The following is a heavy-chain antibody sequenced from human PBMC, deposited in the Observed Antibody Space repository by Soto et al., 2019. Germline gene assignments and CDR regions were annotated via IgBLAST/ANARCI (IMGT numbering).Heavy chain of an antibody. CDR1: GYSFTSYW. CDR3: ARTRRWPSTYYDFWSGYLYGMDV. V-gene: IGHV5-10-1*01. Sequence: PGESLKISCKGSGYSFTSYWISWVRQMPGKGLEWMGRIDPSDSYTNYSPSFQGHVTISADKSISTAYLQWSSLKASGTAMYYCARTRRWPSTYYDFWSGYLYGMDVWGQGTTDTVSS. CDR2: IDPSDSYT. J-gene: IGHJ6*02. D-gene: IGHD3-3*01.